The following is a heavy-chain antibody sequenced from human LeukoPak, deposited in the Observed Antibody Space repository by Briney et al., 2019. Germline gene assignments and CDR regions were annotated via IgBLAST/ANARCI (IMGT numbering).Heavy chain of an antibody. V-gene: IGHV3-23*01. CDR1: GFTFSSYA. Sequence: GGSLRLSCAASGFTFSSYAMSWVRQAPGKGLEWVSAISGSGGSTYYADSVKGRFTISRDNSKNTLYLQMNSLRAEDTAVYYCAKETMIVVVITGDYFDYWGQGTLVTASS. J-gene: IGHJ4*02. CDR3: AKETMIVVVITGDYFDY. D-gene: IGHD3-22*01. CDR2: ISGSGGST.